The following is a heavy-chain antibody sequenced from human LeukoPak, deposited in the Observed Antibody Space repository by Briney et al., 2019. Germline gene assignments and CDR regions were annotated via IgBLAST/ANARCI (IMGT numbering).Heavy chain of an antibody. CDR3: ARRAVFYYYYYYGMDV. Sequence: SETLSLTCAVYGGSFSGYYWSWIRQPPGKGLEWIGEINHSGSTNYNPSLKSRVTTSVDTSKYQFSLKLSSVTAADTAVYYCARRAVFYYYYYYGMDVWGQGTTVTVSS. D-gene: IGHD6-19*01. CDR1: GGSFSGYY. V-gene: IGHV4-34*01. CDR2: INHSGST. J-gene: IGHJ6*02.